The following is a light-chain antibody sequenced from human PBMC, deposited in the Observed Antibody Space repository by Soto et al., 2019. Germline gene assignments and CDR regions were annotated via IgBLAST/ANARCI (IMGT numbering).Light chain of an antibody. J-gene: IGKJ1*01. V-gene: IGKV3-11*01. Sequence: EIVLTQSPATLSLSPGERATLSCRASQSVSSYLAWYQQKPGQAPRLLIHDASNRATDIPARFSGSGSGTDFTLTIRSLEPEDFAVYYCLQRSGWPWTFGQGTKVEIK. CDR2: DAS. CDR3: LQRSGWPWT. CDR1: QSVSSY.